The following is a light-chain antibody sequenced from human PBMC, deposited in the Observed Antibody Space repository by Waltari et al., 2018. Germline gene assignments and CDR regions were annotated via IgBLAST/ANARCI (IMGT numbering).Light chain of an antibody. Sequence: EVMMTQSPATLSVSPGERATLSCRASQSVGNNLAWFQERPGQAPRLIIFGASTRATGIPARFTGSGSGTEFTLTISSLQSEDFAVYYCQQYDKWLMYTFGQGTKVEVK. J-gene: IGKJ2*01. CDR3: QQYDKWLMYT. V-gene: IGKV3-15*01. CDR2: GAS. CDR1: QSVGNN.